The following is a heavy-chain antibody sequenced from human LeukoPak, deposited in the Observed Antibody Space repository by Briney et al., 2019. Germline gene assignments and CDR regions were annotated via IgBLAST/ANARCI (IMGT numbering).Heavy chain of an antibody. J-gene: IGHJ4*02. CDR2: IYTSGST. Sequence: SETLSLTCTVSGGSISSGSYYWSWIRQPAGKGLEWIGRIYTSGSTNYNPSLKSRVTISVDRSKNQFSLKLSSVTAADTAVYYCARGLFSGSYTGGYFDYWGQGTLVTVSS. CDR3: ARGLFSGSYTGGYFDY. V-gene: IGHV4-61*02. D-gene: IGHD1-26*01. CDR1: GGSISSGSYY.